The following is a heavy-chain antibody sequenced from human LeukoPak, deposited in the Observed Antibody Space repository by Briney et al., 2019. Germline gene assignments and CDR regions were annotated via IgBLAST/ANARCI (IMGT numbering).Heavy chain of an antibody. V-gene: IGHV3-13*01. CDR1: GFTFSSYD. CDR2: IGTDGDT. J-gene: IGHJ4*02. D-gene: IGHD3-10*01. Sequence: PGGSLRLSCAASGFTFSSYDMHWVRQAPGKGLEWVSTIGTDGDTYYPGSVKGRFTISRENGKNFLYLQMNSLRVGDTAVYYCARVAHNYGSSQIDYWGQGTLVTVAS. CDR3: ARVAHNYGSSQIDY.